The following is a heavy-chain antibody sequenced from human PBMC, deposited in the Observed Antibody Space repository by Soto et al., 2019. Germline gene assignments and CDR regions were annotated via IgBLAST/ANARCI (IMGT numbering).Heavy chain of an antibody. CDR2: ISGSGGST. CDR1: GFTFSSYA. V-gene: IGHV3-23*01. CDR3: AKDSATSPYYYYGMDV. J-gene: IGHJ6*02. D-gene: IGHD5-12*01. Sequence: GGSLRLSCAASGFTFSSYAMSWVRQAPGKGLEWVSAISGSGGSTYYADSVKGRFTISRDNSKNTLYLQMNSLRAEDTTVYYCAKDSATSPYYYYGMDVWGQGTTVTAP.